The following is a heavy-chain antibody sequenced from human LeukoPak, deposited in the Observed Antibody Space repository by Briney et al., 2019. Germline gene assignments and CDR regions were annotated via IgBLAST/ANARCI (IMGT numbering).Heavy chain of an antibody. CDR1: GGSFSGYY. D-gene: IGHD1-20*01. Sequence: SETLSLTCAVYGGSFSGYYWSWIRQPPGKGLEWIGEINHSGSTNYNPSLKSRVTISVDTSKNQFSLKLSSVTAADTAVYYCAKGRGSNWDGGDCWGQGTLVTVSS. CDR3: AKGRGSNWDGGDC. V-gene: IGHV4-34*01. J-gene: IGHJ4*02. CDR2: INHSGST.